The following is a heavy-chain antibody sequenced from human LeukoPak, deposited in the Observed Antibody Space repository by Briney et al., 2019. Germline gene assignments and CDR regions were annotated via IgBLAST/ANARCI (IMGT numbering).Heavy chain of an antibody. CDR2: ISYDGSNK. Sequence: PGRSLRLSCAASGFTFSSYAMHWVRQAPGKGLEWVAVISYDGSNKYYADSVKGRFTISRDNSKNTLYLQMNSLRAEDTAVYYCAKDQDPAAILFYYYYMDVWGKGTTVTISS. CDR1: GFTFSSYA. V-gene: IGHV3-30*04. CDR3: AKDQDPAAILFYYYYMDV. D-gene: IGHD2-2*01. J-gene: IGHJ6*03.